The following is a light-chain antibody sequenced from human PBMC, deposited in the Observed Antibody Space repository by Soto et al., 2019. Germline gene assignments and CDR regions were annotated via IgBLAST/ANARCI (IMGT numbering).Light chain of an antibody. CDR3: QQYNSYSQT. CDR2: DAS. V-gene: IGKV1-5*01. J-gene: IGKJ1*01. Sequence: DIPMTQSPSSLSASVGDRVTITCRASQSVKTYLNWYQQKPGKAPKALIYDASSLESGVPSRFSGSGSGTECTLTISSLQPDDFATYYCQQYNSYSQTFGQGTKVEIK. CDR1: QSVKTY.